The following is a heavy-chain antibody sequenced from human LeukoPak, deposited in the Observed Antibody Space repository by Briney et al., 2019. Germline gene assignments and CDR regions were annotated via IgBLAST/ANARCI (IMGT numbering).Heavy chain of an antibody. CDR3: ARGRSGSYSEFDY. Sequence: KPSETLSLTCAIYSESFSGYFWSWIRQPPGKGLEWIGYIYYSGSTNYNPSLKSRVTISVDTSKNQFSLKLSSVTAADTAVYYCARGRSGSYSEFDYWGQGTLVTVSS. CDR1: SESFSGYF. V-gene: IGHV4-59*01. CDR2: IYYSGST. J-gene: IGHJ4*02. D-gene: IGHD1-26*01.